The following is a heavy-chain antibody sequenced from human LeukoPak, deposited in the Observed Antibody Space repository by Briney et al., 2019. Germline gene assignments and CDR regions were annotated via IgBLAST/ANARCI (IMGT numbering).Heavy chain of an antibody. D-gene: IGHD5-18*01. Sequence: SETLSLTCTVPGGSISSGGYYWSWIRQHPGKGLEWIGYIYYSGSTYYNPSLKSRVTISVDTSKNQFSLKLSSVTAADTAVYYCARDAIQLGVYDYWGQGTLVTVSS. CDR3: ARDAIQLGVYDY. V-gene: IGHV4-31*03. CDR1: GGSISSGGYY. CDR2: IYYSGST. J-gene: IGHJ4*02.